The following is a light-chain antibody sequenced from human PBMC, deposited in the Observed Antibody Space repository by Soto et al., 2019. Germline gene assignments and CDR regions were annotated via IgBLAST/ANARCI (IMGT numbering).Light chain of an antibody. CDR2: DAS. Sequence: ETVMTQSPATLSGSPGDRATLSCSASQSVSYNLAWYQQKPGQAPRLLIYDASTRATGIPARFSGSASGTELTLTISSLLSGDFAVYYCQQYNNWPLTFGGGTKVEMK. V-gene: IGKV3D-15*01. J-gene: IGKJ4*01. CDR1: QSVSYN. CDR3: QQYNNWPLT.